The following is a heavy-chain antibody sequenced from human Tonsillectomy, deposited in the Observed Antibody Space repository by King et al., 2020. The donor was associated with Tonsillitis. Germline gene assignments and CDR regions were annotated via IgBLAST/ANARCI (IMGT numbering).Heavy chain of an antibody. CDR2: INSDGSRT. D-gene: IGHD3-22*01. CDR1: GFTFSSYW. V-gene: IGHV3-74*01. CDR3: ARDPYYYDRGKYGMDV. J-gene: IGHJ6*02. Sequence: DVQLVESGGGLVQPGGSLRLSCAASGFTFSSYWMHWVRQAPGKGLVWVSRINSDGSRTSYADSVKGRFTISRDNAKNTLYLQMSSLRAEDTAVYYCARDPYYYDRGKYGMDVWGQGTTVTVSS.